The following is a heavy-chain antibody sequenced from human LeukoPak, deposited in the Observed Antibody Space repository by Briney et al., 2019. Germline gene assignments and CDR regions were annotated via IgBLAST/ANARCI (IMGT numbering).Heavy chain of an antibody. D-gene: IGHD6-13*01. CDR1: GGSISSSSYY. J-gene: IGHJ5*02. CDR3: ARDKYSSSPYNWFDP. CDR2: IYYSGST. V-gene: IGHV4-39*06. Sequence: SETLSLTCTVSGGSISSSSYYWGWIRQPPGKGLEWIGSIYYSGSTYYNPSLKSRVTISVDTSKNQFPLKLSSVTAADTAVYYCARDKYSSSPYNWFDPWGQGTLVTVSS.